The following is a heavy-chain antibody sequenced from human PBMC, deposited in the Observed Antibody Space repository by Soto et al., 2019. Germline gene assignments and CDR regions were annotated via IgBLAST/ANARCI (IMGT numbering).Heavy chain of an antibody. J-gene: IGHJ5*02. D-gene: IGHD3-3*02. V-gene: IGHV3-66*04. CDR3: ARRIRVLGSDGFDP. CDR1: GFTVSSNY. Sequence: EVQLVESGGGLVQPGGSLRLSCAASGFTVSSNYMSWVRQAPGKGLEWVSVIYSGGSTYYADSVKGRFTISRDNSKNTLYLQRNSLRAEDTAVYYCARRIRVLGSDGFDPWGQGTLVTVSS. CDR2: IYSGGST.